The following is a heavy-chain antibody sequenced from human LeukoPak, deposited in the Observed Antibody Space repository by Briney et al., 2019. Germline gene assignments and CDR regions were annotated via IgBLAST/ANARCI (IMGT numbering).Heavy chain of an antibody. J-gene: IGHJ6*03. Sequence: GGPLRLSCAASGFTFSSYSMNWVRQAPGKGLEWVSSISSSCSYIYYADSVKGRFTISRDNAKNSLYLQMNSLRAEDTAVYYCARGSGVTTIYYYMDVWGKGTTVTVSS. CDR2: ISSSCSYI. CDR1: GFTFSSYS. CDR3: ARGSGVTTIYYYMDV. D-gene: IGHD4-17*01. V-gene: IGHV3-21*01.